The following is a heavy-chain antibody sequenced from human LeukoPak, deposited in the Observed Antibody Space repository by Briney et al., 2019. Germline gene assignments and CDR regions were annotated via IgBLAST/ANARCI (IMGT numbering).Heavy chain of an antibody. D-gene: IGHD4-23*01. J-gene: IGHJ6*03. CDR3: ARVGKSSRYYYYYYYMDV. CDR2: INPSGGST. V-gene: IGHV1-46*01. CDR1: GYTFTSYY. Sequence: ASVKVSCKASGYTFTSYYMHWVRQAPGQGREWMGIINPSGGSTSYAQKFQGRVTMTRDTSTSTVYMELSSLRSEDTAVYYCARVGKSSRYYYYYYYMDVWGKGTTVTVSS.